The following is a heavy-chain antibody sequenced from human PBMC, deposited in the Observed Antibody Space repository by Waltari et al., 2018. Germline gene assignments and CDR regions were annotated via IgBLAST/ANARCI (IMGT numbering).Heavy chain of an antibody. Sequence: KESGPTLVKPTQTLTLTCTFSGFSLSTSGVGVGWIRQPPGKGLEWIGEINHSGSTNYNPSLKSRVTISVDTSKNQFSLKLSSVTAADTAVYYCARLGSGRIVVVVAATRYWFDPWGQGTLVTVSS. V-gene: IGHV4-39*07. CDR3: ARLGSGRIVVVVAATRYWFDP. CDR2: INHSGST. J-gene: IGHJ5*02. CDR1: GFSLSTSGVG. D-gene: IGHD2-15*01.